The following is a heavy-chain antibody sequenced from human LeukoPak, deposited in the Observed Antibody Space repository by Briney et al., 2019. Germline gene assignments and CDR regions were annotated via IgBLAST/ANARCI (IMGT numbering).Heavy chain of an antibody. V-gene: IGHV4-34*01. CDR2: INHSGST. CDR1: GGSFSGYY. CDR3: ARPGGYLTKGRSNYYMDV. J-gene: IGHJ6*03. Sequence: SETLSLTCAVYGGSFSGYYWSWIRQPPGKGLEWIGEINHSGSTNYNPSLKSRVTISVDTSKNQFSLKLSSVTAADTAVYYCARPGGYLTKGRSNYYMDVWGKGTTVTVSS. D-gene: IGHD3-22*01.